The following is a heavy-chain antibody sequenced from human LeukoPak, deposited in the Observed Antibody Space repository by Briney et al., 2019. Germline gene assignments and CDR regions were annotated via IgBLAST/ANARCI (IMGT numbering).Heavy chain of an antibody. CDR1: GACISSNSAA. J-gene: IGHJ6*02. D-gene: IGHD2-15*01. Sequence: SPTLSLTYAISGACISSNSAAWNWIRPSPSRGLEWLGMTYYRSKWYNDYAVSVKSRITINPDTSKNQFSLQLNSVTPEDTAVYYCARVLSKDYYYGMDVWGQGTTVTVSS. V-gene: IGHV6-1*01. CDR2: TYYRSKWYN. CDR3: ARVLSKDYYYGMDV.